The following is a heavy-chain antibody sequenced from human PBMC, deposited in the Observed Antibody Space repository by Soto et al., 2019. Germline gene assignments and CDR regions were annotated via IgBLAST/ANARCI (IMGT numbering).Heavy chain of an antibody. D-gene: IGHD3-16*01. V-gene: IGHV4-30-4*01. J-gene: IGHJ4*02. CDR1: GGSTSSYNY. CDR3: ARKGGESSDGLYCFDS. CDR2: IYYSGNT. Sequence: PSETLSLTCTVSGGSTSSYNYWGWIRQPPGKGLEWIGHIYYSGNTDYNPSLKSRLAISIDTSKNQFSLKLSSVTAADTAVYFCARKGGESSDGLYCFDSWGQGSLVTVYS.